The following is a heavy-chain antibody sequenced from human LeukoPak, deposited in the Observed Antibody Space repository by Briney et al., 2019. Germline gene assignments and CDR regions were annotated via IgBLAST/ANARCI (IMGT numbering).Heavy chain of an antibody. D-gene: IGHD6-13*01. Sequence: SETLPLTCTVSGYSISSGYYWGWIRQPPGKGLEWIGSIHHSGSSSYNPSLRSRVTISVDTSKNQFSLKLNSETAADTAVYYCARVSAAAGLVYWGQGTLVTVSS. J-gene: IGHJ4*02. CDR1: GYSISSGYY. V-gene: IGHV4-38-2*02. CDR2: IHHSGSS. CDR3: ARVSAAAGLVY.